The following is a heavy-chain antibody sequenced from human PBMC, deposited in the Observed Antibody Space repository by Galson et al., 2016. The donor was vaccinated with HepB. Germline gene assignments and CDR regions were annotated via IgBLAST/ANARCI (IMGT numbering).Heavy chain of an antibody. V-gene: IGHV3-23*01. J-gene: IGHJ4*02. Sequence: SLRLSCAASGFTFNSYAMIWVRQTPGKGLEWVSALGGSDGRTYYADSVEGRFIISRDNYKNALYPQMNSLRAEDTAVYHCAKAFHPTTVTNLGPLEYWGQGTRVTVS. CDR3: AKAFHPTTVTNLGPLEY. CDR2: LGGSDGRT. CDR1: GFTFNSYA. D-gene: IGHD4-17*01.